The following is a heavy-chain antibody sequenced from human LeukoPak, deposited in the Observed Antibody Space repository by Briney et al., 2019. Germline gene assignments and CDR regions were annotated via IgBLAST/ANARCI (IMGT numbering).Heavy chain of an antibody. CDR1: GFTFSSYA. D-gene: IGHD3-22*01. CDR3: AKDVIYYYDSSGGAFDI. V-gene: IGHV3-23*01. J-gene: IGHJ3*02. CDR2: ISGSGGTT. Sequence: PGGSLRLSCAASGFTFSSYALDWVRQAPGKGLEWVSAISGSGGTTYYADSVKGRFTISRDKSKNTLYLQMNSLRAEDTAVYYCAKDVIYYYDSSGGAFDIWGQGTMVTVSS.